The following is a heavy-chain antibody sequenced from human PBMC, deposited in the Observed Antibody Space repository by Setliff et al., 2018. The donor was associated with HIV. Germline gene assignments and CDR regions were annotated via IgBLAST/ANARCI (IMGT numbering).Heavy chain of an antibody. Sequence: ASETLSLTCSISGGSITSTSYYWTWIRQPAGKGLEWIGRIYTSGSTNYNPSLKSRVTISVDTSKNQFSLKPSSVTAADTAVYHCASLYYYDSSGYTPYMDVWGKGTTVTVSS. D-gene: IGHD3-22*01. CDR2: IYTSGST. V-gene: IGHV4-61*02. CDR3: ASLYYYDSSGYTPYMDV. J-gene: IGHJ6*03. CDR1: GGSITSTSYY.